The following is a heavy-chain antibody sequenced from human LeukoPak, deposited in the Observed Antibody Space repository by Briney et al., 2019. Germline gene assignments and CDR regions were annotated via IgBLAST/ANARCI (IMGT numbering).Heavy chain of an antibody. CDR3: ARDLYGGPFDY. D-gene: IGHD4-23*01. CDR2: IKQDGSEK. J-gene: IGHJ4*02. Sequence: GGSLRLSCAASGFTFSSYWKSWVRQAPGKGLEWVANIKQDGSEKYYVDSVKGRFTISRDNAKNSLYLQMNSLRAEDTAVYYCARDLYGGPFDYWGQGTLVTVSS. V-gene: IGHV3-7*01. CDR1: GFTFSSYW.